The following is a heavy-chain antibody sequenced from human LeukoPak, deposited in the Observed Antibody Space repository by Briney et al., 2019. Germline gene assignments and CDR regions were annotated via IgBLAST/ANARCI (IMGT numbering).Heavy chain of an antibody. Sequence: PSETLSLTCAVYGGSFSGYYWSWIRQPPGKGLEWIGEINHSGSTNYNPSLKSRVTISVDTSKNQFSLKLSSVTAADTAVYYCARVLSPTKRPTKIAARLEGVDYWGQGTLVTVSS. CDR1: GGSFSGYY. J-gene: IGHJ4*02. CDR3: ARVLSPTKRPTKIAARLEGVDY. D-gene: IGHD6-6*01. CDR2: INHSGST. V-gene: IGHV4-34*01.